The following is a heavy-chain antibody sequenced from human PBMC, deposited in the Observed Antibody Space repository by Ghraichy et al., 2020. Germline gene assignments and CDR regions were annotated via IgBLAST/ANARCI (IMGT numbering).Heavy chain of an antibody. V-gene: IGHV4-39*01. CDR1: GGSISSSSYY. Sequence: SETLSLTCTVSGGSISSSSYYWGWIRQPPGKGLEWIGSIYYSGSTYYNPSLKSRVTISVDTSKNQFSLKLSSVTAADTAVYYCARHHSLTMVRGVIVPNWFDPWGQGTLVTVSS. J-gene: IGHJ5*02. CDR2: IYYSGST. D-gene: IGHD3-10*01. CDR3: ARHHSLTMVRGVIVPNWFDP.